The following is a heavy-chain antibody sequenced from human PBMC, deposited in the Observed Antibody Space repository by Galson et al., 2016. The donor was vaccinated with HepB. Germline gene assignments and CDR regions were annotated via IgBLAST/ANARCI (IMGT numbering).Heavy chain of an antibody. CDR3: AREFDRSFHY. D-gene: IGHD3-22*01. CDR2: INHDGGER. CDR1: GFRLTNYW. Sequence: SLRLSCAASGFRLTNYWMSWVRQAPGKGLEWVANINHDGGERYYVDSVRGRFTISRDDAKNSLSLQMNSLRVDDTAVYYCAREFDRSFHYWGQGVLVTVSS. J-gene: IGHJ4*02. V-gene: IGHV3-7*01.